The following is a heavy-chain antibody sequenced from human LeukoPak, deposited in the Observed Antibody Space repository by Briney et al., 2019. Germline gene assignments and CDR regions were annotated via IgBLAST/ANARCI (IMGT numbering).Heavy chain of an antibody. J-gene: IGHJ4*02. CDR1: GGSFSVYY. CDR2: INHSGST. V-gene: IGHV4-34*01. CDR3: AREGNLINASDY. Sequence: SETLSLTCAVYGGSFSVYYWSWIRHPPGKGREWIGEINHSGSTNYNPSLKSRVTISVDTSKNQFSLKLSSVTAADTAVYYCAREGNLINASDYWGQGTLVTVSS. D-gene: IGHD2-8*01.